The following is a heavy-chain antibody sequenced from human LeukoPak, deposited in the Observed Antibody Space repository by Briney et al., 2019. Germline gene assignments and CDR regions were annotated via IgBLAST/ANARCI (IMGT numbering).Heavy chain of an antibody. Sequence: SETLSLTCTVSGGSISSGDYYWSWIRQPPGKGLEWIGYIYYSGSTYYNPSLKSRVTISVDTSKNQFSLKLSSVTTADTAVYYCARLQEVRGVKPYYFDYWGQGTLVTVSS. CDR2: IYYSGST. D-gene: IGHD3-10*01. CDR3: ARLQEVRGVKPYYFDY. J-gene: IGHJ4*02. V-gene: IGHV4-30-4*01. CDR1: GGSISSGDYY.